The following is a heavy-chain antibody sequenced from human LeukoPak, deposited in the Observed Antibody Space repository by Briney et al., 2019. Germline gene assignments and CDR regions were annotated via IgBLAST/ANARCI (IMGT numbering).Heavy chain of an antibody. Sequence: PGGFLRLSCAASGFTFSSYAMSWVRQAPGKGLEWVSAISGSGGSTYYADSVKGRFTISRDNSKNTLYLQMNSLRAEDTAVYYCAKDKSSSYLFGYWGQGTLVTVSS. CDR1: GFTFSSYA. J-gene: IGHJ4*02. D-gene: IGHD6-6*01. CDR2: ISGSGGST. CDR3: AKDKSSSYLFGY. V-gene: IGHV3-23*01.